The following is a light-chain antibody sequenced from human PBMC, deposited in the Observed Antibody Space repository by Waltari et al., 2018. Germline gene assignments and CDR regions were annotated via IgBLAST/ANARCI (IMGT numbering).Light chain of an antibody. Sequence: EIVLTLSPATLSLSPGERATLSCRASQSVSSYLAWYQQKPGQAPRLLIYDASNRATGIPARFSGSGSGTDFTLTISSLEPEDFAVYYCQQRSNWPPVTFGQGTPLEIK. CDR2: DAS. CDR1: QSVSSY. V-gene: IGKV3-11*01. J-gene: IGKJ5*01. CDR3: QQRSNWPPVT.